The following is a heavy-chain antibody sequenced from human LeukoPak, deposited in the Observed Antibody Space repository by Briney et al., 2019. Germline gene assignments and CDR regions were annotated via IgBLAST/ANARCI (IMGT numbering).Heavy chain of an antibody. D-gene: IGHD4-17*01. CDR2: ISGSGGST. CDR1: GFSFSSYE. J-gene: IGHJ5*02. V-gene: IGHV3-23*01. Sequence: PGGTLRLSCAASGFSFSSYEMNWVRQAPGKGVEWVSTISGSGGSTHYADSVKGRFTISRDYSKNTLDLKMNSMRAEDTAVYFCAKDRISTVTTLTLSYNWFDPWGQGTLVTVSS. CDR3: AKDRISTVTTLTLSYNWFDP.